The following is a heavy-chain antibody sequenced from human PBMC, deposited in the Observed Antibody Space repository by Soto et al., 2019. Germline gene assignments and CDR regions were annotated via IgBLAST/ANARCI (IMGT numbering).Heavy chain of an antibody. CDR1: GFTFSSYA. CDR3: AKELVNSGSCYFDY. Sequence: VGSLRLSCAASGFTFSSYAMSWVRQAPGKGLEWVSAISGSGGSTYYADSVKGRFTISRDNSKNTLYLQMNSLRAEDTAGYYCAKELVNSGSCYFDYWGQGTLVTVS. J-gene: IGHJ4*02. CDR2: ISGSGGST. V-gene: IGHV3-23*01. D-gene: IGHD1-26*01.